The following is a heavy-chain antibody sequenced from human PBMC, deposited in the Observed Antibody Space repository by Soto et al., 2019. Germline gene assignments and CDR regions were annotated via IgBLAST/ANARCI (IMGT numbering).Heavy chain of an antibody. CDR3: ASIISPCSGGSCYALEAFDI. J-gene: IGHJ3*02. D-gene: IGHD2-15*01. CDR1: GYTFTSYY. CDR2: INPSGGST. V-gene: IGHV1-46*01. Sequence: ASVKVSCKASGYTFTSYYMHWVRQAPGQGLEWMGIINPSGGSTSYAQKFQGRVTMTRDTSTSTVYMELSSLRSEDTAVYYCASIISPCSGGSCYALEAFDIWGQGTMVTV.